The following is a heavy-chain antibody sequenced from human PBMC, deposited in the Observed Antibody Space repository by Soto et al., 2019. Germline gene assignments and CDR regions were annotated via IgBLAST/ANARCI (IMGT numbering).Heavy chain of an antibody. CDR1: GFTFSSYA. J-gene: IGHJ4*02. Sequence: GGSLRLSCAASGFTFSSYAMSWVRQAPGKGLEWVSAISTNGGSTHYADSVKGRFTISRDNSKNTQYLQMSSLRADDTAVYYCVKGEYYYDSSGYYPFDYWGQGTLVTVSS. CDR2: ISTNGGST. CDR3: VKGEYYYDSSGYYPFDY. V-gene: IGHV3-64D*06. D-gene: IGHD3-22*01.